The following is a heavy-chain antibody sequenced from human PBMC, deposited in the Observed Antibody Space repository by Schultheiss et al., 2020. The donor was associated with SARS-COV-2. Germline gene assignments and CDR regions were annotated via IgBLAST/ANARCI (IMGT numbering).Heavy chain of an antibody. Sequence: SVKVSCKASGGTFSSYAISWVRQAPGQGLEWMGGIIPIFGTANYAQKFQGRVTITADESTSTAYMELSSLRSEDTAVYYCARRDRLERRGYYGMDVWGQGTTVTVSS. CDR3: ARRDRLERRGYYGMDV. J-gene: IGHJ6*02. CDR1: GGTFSSYA. V-gene: IGHV1-69*13. D-gene: IGHD1-1*01. CDR2: IIPIFGTA.